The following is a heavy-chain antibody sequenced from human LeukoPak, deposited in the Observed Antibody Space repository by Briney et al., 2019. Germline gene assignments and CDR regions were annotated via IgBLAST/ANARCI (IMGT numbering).Heavy chain of an antibody. CDR2: INPSGGST. CDR3: ARDLEGYCSSTSCYLLY. Sequence: GASVKVSCKASGYTFTSYYMHWVRQAPGQGLEWMGIINPSGGSTSYAQKFQGRVTMTRDTSTSTVYMELSSLRSEDTAVYYCARDLEGYCSSTSCYLLYWGQGTLVTVSS. J-gene: IGHJ4*02. CDR1: GYTFTSYY. D-gene: IGHD2-2*01. V-gene: IGHV1-46*01.